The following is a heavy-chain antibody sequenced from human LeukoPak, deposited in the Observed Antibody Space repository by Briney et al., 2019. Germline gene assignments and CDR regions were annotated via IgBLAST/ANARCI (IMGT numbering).Heavy chain of an antibody. CDR3: ARGDEGHNWFDP. V-gene: IGHV4-61*02. Sequence: SQTLSLTCTVSGGSISSGSYYWSWIRQPAGKGLEWIGRIYTSGSTNYNPSLKSRVTISVDTSKNQFSLKLSSVTAADTAVYYCARGDEGHNWFDPWGQGTLVTVSS. CDR2: IYTSGST. J-gene: IGHJ5*02. CDR1: GGSISSGSYY.